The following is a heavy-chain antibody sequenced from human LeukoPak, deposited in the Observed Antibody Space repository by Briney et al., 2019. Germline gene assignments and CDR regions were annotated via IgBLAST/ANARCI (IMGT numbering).Heavy chain of an antibody. V-gene: IGHV3-23*01. D-gene: IGHD4-23*01. CDR2: ISTTGGST. CDR1: GFSFNNYA. J-gene: IGHJ4*02. CDR3: AKDWTTVVTPKGYYFDS. Sequence: GALRLSCAASGFSFNNYAMSWVRQAPGKGLGWVSAISTTGGSTYYADSVKGRFTVSRDTSRNTLSLQMDSLRVEDTALYYCAKDWTTVVTPKGYYFDSWGQGTLVTVSS.